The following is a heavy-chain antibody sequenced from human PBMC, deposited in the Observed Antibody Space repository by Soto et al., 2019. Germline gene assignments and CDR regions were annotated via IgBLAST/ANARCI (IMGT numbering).Heavy chain of an antibody. Sequence: GASVKVSCKASGYTFTSYYMHWLRQAPGQGLEWMGIINPSGGSTSYAQKFQGRVTMTRDTSTSTVYMELSSLRSEDTAVYYCASSYYSSSWRPPFDYWGQGTLVTVSS. CDR2: INPSGGST. D-gene: IGHD6-13*01. CDR3: ASSYYSSSWRPPFDY. V-gene: IGHV1-46*01. J-gene: IGHJ4*02. CDR1: GYTFTSYY.